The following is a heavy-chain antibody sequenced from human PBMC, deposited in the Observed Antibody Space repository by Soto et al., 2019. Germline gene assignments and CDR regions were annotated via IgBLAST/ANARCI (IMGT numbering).Heavy chain of an antibody. V-gene: IGHV4-4*02. Sequence: PSETLSLTCAVSGGSISSSNWWSWVRQPPGKGLEWIGEIYHSGSTNYNPSLKGRVTISVDKSKNQFSLKLSSVTAADTAVYYCARGQGTRENWFDPWGQGTLATVSS. J-gene: IGHJ5*02. CDR3: ARGQGTRENWFDP. CDR1: GGSISSSNW. D-gene: IGHD3-10*01. CDR2: IYHSGST.